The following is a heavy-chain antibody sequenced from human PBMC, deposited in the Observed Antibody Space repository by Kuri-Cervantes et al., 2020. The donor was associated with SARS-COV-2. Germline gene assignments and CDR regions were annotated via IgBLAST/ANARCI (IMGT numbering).Heavy chain of an antibody. V-gene: IGHV1-3*01. CDR3: ARGDYYDSSGYLLPEFDY. J-gene: IGHJ4*02. D-gene: IGHD3-22*01. CDR1: GYTFTSYA. Sequence: ASVKVSCKASGYTFTSYAMHWVRQAPGQRLEWMGWINAGNGNTKYSQKFQGRVTITADKSTSTAYMELSSLRSEDTAVYYCARGDYYDSSGYLLPEFDYWGQGTLVTVSS. CDR2: INAGNGNT.